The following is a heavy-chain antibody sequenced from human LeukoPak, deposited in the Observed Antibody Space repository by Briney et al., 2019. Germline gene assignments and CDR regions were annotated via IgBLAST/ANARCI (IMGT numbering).Heavy chain of an antibody. CDR3: ARAPITSPFYFDH. V-gene: IGHV3-20*04. CDR1: GFGFGDHG. J-gene: IGHJ4*02. D-gene: IGHD2-2*01. Sequence: GGSLRLSCSASGFGFGDHGMSWVRQVPGKGLEWVSGINWSGGSTGYADPVRGRFTISRGNAKNSLYLQMDSLTAEDTALYYCARAPITSPFYFDHWGQGTLVTVSS. CDR2: INWSGGST.